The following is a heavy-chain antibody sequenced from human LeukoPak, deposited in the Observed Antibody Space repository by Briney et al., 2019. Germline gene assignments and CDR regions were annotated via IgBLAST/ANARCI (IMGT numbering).Heavy chain of an antibody. CDR3: ARRHHYSYFMDV. Sequence: PSETLSLTCTVSAGSISSYYWTWIRQPPGEGLEWIGYIFPSGSAYYNPSLKTRVTISVDTSKNQFSLRLTSVTAADTAVYYCARRHHYSYFMDVWGKGTTVTVSS. V-gene: IGHV4-4*09. J-gene: IGHJ6*03. CDR2: IFPSGSA. CDR1: AGSISSYY.